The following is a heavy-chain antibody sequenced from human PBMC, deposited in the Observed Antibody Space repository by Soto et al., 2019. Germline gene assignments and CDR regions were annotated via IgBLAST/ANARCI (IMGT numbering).Heavy chain of an antibody. CDR3: ARVLGGYPNFDF. CDR1: GFTVSSYG. D-gene: IGHD3-22*01. CDR2: ISYDGSDK. Sequence: QVQLVESGGGVVQPGRSLRLSCAASGFTVSSYGLHWVRQAPGKGLEWVAFISYDGSDKYYADSVKGRFTISRDSSKNTLYLQMNSLRSDATAVDYCARVLGGYPNFDFWVQGKLVTVSS. V-gene: IGHV3-30-3*01. J-gene: IGHJ4*02.